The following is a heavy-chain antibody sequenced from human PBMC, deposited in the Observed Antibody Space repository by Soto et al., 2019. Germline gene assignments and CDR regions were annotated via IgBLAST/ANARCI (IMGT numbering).Heavy chain of an antibody. D-gene: IGHD1-1*01. Sequence: EVQLVESGGDLVQPGGSLRLSCAASGFTFISHWMTWVRQAPGKGLEWVANINQDGSKKYYVDSVKGRFTDSRDNAENSLYLQMNSLRAEDTAVYFCAIDPTLSVWGQGTTVTVSS. CDR2: INQDGSKK. CDR1: GFTFISHW. J-gene: IGHJ6*02. V-gene: IGHV3-7*01. CDR3: AIDPTLSV.